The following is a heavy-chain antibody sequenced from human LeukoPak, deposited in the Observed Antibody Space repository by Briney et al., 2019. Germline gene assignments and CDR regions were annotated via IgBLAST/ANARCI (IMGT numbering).Heavy chain of an antibody. J-gene: IGHJ4*02. V-gene: IGHV5-51*01. CDR2: IYPVDSDT. D-gene: IGHD3-16*01. Sequence: GESMKISCKGSGYSFTSYWIGWVRQMPGKGLEWMGIIYPVDSDTRYSPSFQGQVPIPADKSSSTAYLQWRSLQASDTAIYYFAGRGLRDGDNGGLCEFDYWGQGTLVTVSS. CDR1: GYSFTSYW. CDR3: AGRGLRDGDNGGLCEFDY.